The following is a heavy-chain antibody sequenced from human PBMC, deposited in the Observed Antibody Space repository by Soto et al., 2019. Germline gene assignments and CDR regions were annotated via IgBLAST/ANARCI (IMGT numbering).Heavy chain of an antibody. J-gene: IGHJ2*01. CDR3: ARAKDVRRGYLPASVFRLKRSSDL. D-gene: IGHD2-21*01. CDR2: INAGNGVT. V-gene: IGHV1-3*01. Sequence: LRSVHQDHGKGLEWLGWINAGNGVTEYSQMFQGRITITSDTSASTAYMELSSLRSEDTAVYYCARAKDVRRGYLPASVFRLKRSSDL.